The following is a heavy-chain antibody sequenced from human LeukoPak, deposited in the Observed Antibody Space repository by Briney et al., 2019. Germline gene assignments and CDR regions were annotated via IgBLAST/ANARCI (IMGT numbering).Heavy chain of an antibody. CDR2: MNPNSGNT. D-gene: IGHD1-26*01. V-gene: IGHV1-8*03. J-gene: IGHJ4*02. Sequence: ASVKVSCEASGYTFTSYDINWVRQATGQGLEWMGWMNPNSGNTGYAQKFQGRVTITRNTSISTAYMELSSLRSEDTAVYYCARVLGIVGATTGFNYWGQGTLVTVSS. CDR3: ARVLGIVGATTGFNY. CDR1: GYTFTSYD.